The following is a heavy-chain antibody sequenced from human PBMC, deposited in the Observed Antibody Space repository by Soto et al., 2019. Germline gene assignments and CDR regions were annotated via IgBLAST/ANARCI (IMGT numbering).Heavy chain of an antibody. CDR1: GGSISSGDYY. V-gene: IGHV4-30-4*01. Sequence: SETLSLTCTVSGGSISSGDYYWSWIRQPPGKGLEWIGYIYYSGSTYYNPSLKSRVTISVDTSKNQFSLKLSSVTAADTAVYYCARGHYGGNSVDYWGQGTPVTVYS. CDR2: IYYSGST. CDR3: ARGHYGGNSVDY. J-gene: IGHJ4*02. D-gene: IGHD4-17*01.